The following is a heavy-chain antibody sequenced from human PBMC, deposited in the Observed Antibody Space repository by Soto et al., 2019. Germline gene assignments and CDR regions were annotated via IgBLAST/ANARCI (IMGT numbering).Heavy chain of an antibody. CDR1: GGSISSGDYY. CDR2: IYYSGST. J-gene: IGHJ4*02. D-gene: IGHD1-7*01. Sequence: QVQLQESGPGLVKPSQTLSLTCTVSGGSISSGDYYWSWIRQPPGKGLKWIGYIYYSGSTYYNPSLTSRGTISVYTDKNQFSLKLRSVTAEDTAVYYCARVRGSPYNWNYVEEDYCGQGPLVTVSS. CDR3: ARVRGSPYNWNYVEEDY. V-gene: IGHV4-30-4*01.